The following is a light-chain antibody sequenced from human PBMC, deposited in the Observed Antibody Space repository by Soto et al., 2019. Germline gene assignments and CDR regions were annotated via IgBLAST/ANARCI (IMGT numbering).Light chain of an antibody. Sequence: DMQMTQSPSTLSASVGDRVTITCRASQSIRTWLAWYQQKPGKAPKLLIFDASSLESGVPSRFSGSGSGTEFTLTITSLHPDDFATYFCQQYNNYSGTFGQGTKVEIK. CDR1: QSIRTW. CDR3: QQYNNYSGT. J-gene: IGKJ1*01. CDR2: DAS. V-gene: IGKV1-5*01.